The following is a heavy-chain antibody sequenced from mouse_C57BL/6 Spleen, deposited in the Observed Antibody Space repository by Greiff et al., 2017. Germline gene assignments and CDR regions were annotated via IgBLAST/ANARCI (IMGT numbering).Heavy chain of an antibody. CDR2: INPNNGGT. CDR1: GYTFTDYY. V-gene: IGHV1-26*01. J-gene: IGHJ3*01. Sequence: EVQLQQSGPELVKPGASVKISCKASGYTFTDYYMNWVKQSHGKSLEWIGDINPNNGGTSYNQKFKGKATLTVDKSSSTAYMELRSLTSEDSAVYYCARSPGLLGAYWGQGTLVTVSA. D-gene: IGHD2-10*01. CDR3: ARSPGLLGAY.